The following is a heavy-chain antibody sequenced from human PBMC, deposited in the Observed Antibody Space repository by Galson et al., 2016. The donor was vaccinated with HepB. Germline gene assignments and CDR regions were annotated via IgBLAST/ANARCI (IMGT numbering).Heavy chain of an antibody. J-gene: IGHJ6*03. CDR1: GGSISNYY. D-gene: IGHD4-17*01. Sequence: SETLSLTCTVSGGSISNYYWSWIRQPPGKGLEWIGYLYNSGTTSYSPSLKSRVTMSVDTSKNQFSLKLSSVTAADTAVYFWARHRGVAESGDYWRYPRPITYYNYYVDVWGNGTTVTVSS. CDR3: ARHRGVAESGDYWRYPRPITYYNYYVDV. CDR2: LYNSGTT. V-gene: IGHV4-59*01.